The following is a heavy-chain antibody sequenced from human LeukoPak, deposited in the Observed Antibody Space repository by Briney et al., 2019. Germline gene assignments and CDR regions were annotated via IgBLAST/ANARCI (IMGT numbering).Heavy chain of an antibody. CDR2: IYYSGST. V-gene: IGHV4-39*01. CDR1: GGSISSSSYY. J-gene: IGHJ6*02. CDR3: ARHGVVLHYYYYGMDV. Sequence: SETLSLTCTVSGGSISSSSYYWGWIRQPSGKGLEWIGSIYYSGSTYYNPSLKSRVTISVDTSKNQFSLKLSSVTAADTAVYYCARHGVVLHYYYYGMDVWGQGTTVTVSS. D-gene: IGHD3-3*01.